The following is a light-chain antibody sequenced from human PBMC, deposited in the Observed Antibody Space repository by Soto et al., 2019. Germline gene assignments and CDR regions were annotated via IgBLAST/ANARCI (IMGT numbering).Light chain of an antibody. CDR2: EDS. V-gene: IGLV2-23*01. J-gene: IGLJ1*01. CDR1: SSDVGKYNL. Sequence: QSVLTQPASVSGSPGQSITISCTGSSSDVGKYNLVSWYQQHPGKAPKLMIYEDSKWPSGVSNRFSGSKSGNTAYLTISGLQAEDEADYYCWSYAVGRTYVFGTGSKVTVL. CDR3: WSYAVGRTYV.